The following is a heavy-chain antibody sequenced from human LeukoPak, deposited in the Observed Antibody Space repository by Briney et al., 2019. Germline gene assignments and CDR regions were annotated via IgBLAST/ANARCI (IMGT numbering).Heavy chain of an antibody. Sequence: GGSLRLSCAASGFTVSTNYMSWVRQAPGKGLEWVSVIYSDGRTYYADSVKGRFTISRDNSKNTLYLQMNSLRAEDTTVYYCARDSGRFDVFDIWGQGTMVTVSS. D-gene: IGHD3-10*01. CDR2: IYSDGRT. CDR1: GFTVSTNY. J-gene: IGHJ3*02. CDR3: ARDSGRFDVFDI. V-gene: IGHV3-53*01.